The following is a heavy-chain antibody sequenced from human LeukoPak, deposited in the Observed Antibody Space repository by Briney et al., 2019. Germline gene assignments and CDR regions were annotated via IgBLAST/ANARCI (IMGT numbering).Heavy chain of an antibody. Sequence: PGGSLRLSCTASGFTFSTYWMHWVRQAPGPGLVWVSLINSDGSYTDFADSVKGRFTISRDNAQSTLYLQMNSLRVEDTAVYYCATELRESGASSRNAFDIWGQGTVVSVSS. D-gene: IGHD2-15*01. J-gene: IGHJ3*02. CDR2: INSDGSYT. CDR1: GFTFSTYW. V-gene: IGHV3-74*01. CDR3: ATELRESGASSRNAFDI.